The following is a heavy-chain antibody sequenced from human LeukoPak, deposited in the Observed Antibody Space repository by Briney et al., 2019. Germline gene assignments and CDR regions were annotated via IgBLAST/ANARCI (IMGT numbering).Heavy chain of an antibody. D-gene: IGHD3-22*01. V-gene: IGHV4-61*02. CDR2: IYTSGST. J-gene: IGHJ4*02. CDR1: GGSISSGSYY. Sequence: SQTLSLTCTVSGGSISSGSYYWSWIRQPAGKGLEWIGRIYTSGSTNYNPSLKSRVTISVDTSKNQFSLKLSSVTAADTAVYYCARDGGDSSGYYSNFDYWGQGTLVTVSS. CDR3: ARDGGDSSGYYSNFDY.